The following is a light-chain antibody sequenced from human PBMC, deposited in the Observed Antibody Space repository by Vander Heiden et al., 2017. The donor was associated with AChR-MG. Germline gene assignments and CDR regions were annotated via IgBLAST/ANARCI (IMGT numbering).Light chain of an antibody. J-gene: IGKJ2*01. CDR3: QQSHSTPLT. V-gene: IGKV1-39*01. CDR1: QTISSY. CDR2: AAS. Sequence: DIQMTQPPSSLSASIGDRVTITCRASQTISSYLNWYQQKPGKAPSLLIYAASSLHSGVPSRFSGSGSGTDFTLTITSLQPEDFATYFCQQSHSTPLTFGQGTKLE.